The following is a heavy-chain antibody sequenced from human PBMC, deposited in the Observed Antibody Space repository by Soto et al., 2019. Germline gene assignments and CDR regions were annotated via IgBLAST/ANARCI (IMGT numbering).Heavy chain of an antibody. CDR3: ARDSPIAARAFDI. CDR2: IHYTGST. Sequence: SETLSLTCTVSSGSISSGGYHWSWIRQHPGKGLELIGYIHYTGSTYYNPSLKSRLTISVDTSKNQFSLRLSSVTAADTAVYYCARDSPIAARAFDIWGRGTMVTVS. J-gene: IGHJ3*02. CDR1: SGSISSGGYH. V-gene: IGHV4-31*03. D-gene: IGHD6-6*01.